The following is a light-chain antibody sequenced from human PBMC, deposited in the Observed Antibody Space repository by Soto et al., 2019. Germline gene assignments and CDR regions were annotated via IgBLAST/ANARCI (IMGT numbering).Light chain of an antibody. CDR1: QSVSSK. J-gene: IGKJ1*01. CDR2: GAS. CDR3: QQYGDSPRT. V-gene: IGKV3-20*01. Sequence: EIVMTQSPATLSVSPGERAALSCRPSQSVSSKLAWYQQKPGQGPRLLIYGASSRATGIPDRFSGSGSGTDFTLTISRLEPEDFAVYYCQQYGDSPRTFGQGTKVDIK.